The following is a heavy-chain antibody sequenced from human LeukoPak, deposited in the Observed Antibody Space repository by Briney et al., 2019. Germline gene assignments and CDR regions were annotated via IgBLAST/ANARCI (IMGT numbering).Heavy chain of an antibody. CDR1: GGSIRSSYYY. Sequence: SETLSLTCTVSGGSIRSSYYYWGWIRQPPGKGLEWIGSIYDSGSTYYNPSLKSRVTISVDTSKNQFSLKLNSVTAADTAVYYCASSPSYDSSGYYYDYWGQGALVTVSS. J-gene: IGHJ4*02. CDR2: IYDSGST. V-gene: IGHV4-39*01. D-gene: IGHD3-22*01. CDR3: ASSPSYDSSGYYYDY.